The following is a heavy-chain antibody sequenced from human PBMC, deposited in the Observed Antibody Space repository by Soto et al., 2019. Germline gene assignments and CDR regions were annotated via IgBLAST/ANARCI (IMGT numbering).Heavy chain of an antibody. Sequence: EVQLLESGRGLVQPGGSLRLSCAASGFTFGSSTMSWVRQALGKGLEWVAGIGGSGISTYYADSVKGRFTISRDNSKNTLYVQMHTLRAEDTAIYYCAKGRRTSGWLLDYWGQGTLVTVSS. CDR2: IGGSGIST. V-gene: IGHV3-23*01. CDR1: GFTFGSST. CDR3: AKGRRTSGWLLDY. J-gene: IGHJ4*02. D-gene: IGHD6-19*01.